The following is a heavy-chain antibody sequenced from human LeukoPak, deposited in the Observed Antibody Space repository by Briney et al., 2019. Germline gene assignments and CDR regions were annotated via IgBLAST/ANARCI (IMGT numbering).Heavy chain of an antibody. Sequence: ASVKVSCKTFGYPFSSCGINWVRQAPGQGLEWMGWISGYNGKTKYAQRLQGRVTMTTDTSTSTAYMELRSLRSDDTAVYYCARDIDPNYGDSYLDYWGQGTLVTVSS. J-gene: IGHJ4*02. CDR2: ISGYNGKT. CDR3: ARDIDPNYGDSYLDY. V-gene: IGHV1-18*01. D-gene: IGHD4-17*01. CDR1: GYPFSSCG.